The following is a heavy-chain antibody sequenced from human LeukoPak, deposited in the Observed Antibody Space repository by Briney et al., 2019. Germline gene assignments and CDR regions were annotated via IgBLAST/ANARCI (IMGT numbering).Heavy chain of an antibody. V-gene: IGHV3-7*05. CDR2: IKQDGSEK. CDR1: GFTFSSYW. CDR3: ARDHGALWYFDL. D-gene: IGHD3-10*01. J-gene: IGHJ2*01. Sequence: GGSLRLSCTASGFTFSSYWMSWVRQAPGKGLEWVANIKQDGSEKYYVDSVKGRFTIARDNTKNSLYLQMNSLRAEDAAVYYCARDHGALWYFDLWGRGTLVTVSS.